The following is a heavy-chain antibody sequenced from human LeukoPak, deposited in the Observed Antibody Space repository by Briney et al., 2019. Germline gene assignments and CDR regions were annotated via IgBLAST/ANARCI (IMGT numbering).Heavy chain of an antibody. Sequence: PGGSLRLSCAASGFSFRDYEMNWVRQAPGKGLDWLSYISITSNTIHYADSVKGRFTISRDNSKNTLYLQMNSLRAEDTAVYYCARVGGSGWRYYYYGMDVWGQGTTVTVSS. CDR1: GFSFRDYE. D-gene: IGHD6-19*01. J-gene: IGHJ6*02. V-gene: IGHV3-48*01. CDR2: ISITSNTI. CDR3: ARVGGSGWRYYYYGMDV.